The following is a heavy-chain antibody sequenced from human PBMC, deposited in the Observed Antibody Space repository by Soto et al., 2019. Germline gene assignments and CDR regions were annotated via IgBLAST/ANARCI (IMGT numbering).Heavy chain of an antibody. Sequence: EVQLVESGGGLVQPGGSLELSCAASGYTFSDSAMHWVRQASGKGLEWVGRIRSKANSYATVYAASVKGRFTISRDDSKNTAYLQMNSLKTEDTAVYYCARLWSEREPNFDSWGQGTLVSVSS. CDR3: ARLWSEREPNFDS. CDR1: GYTFSDSA. V-gene: IGHV3-73*02. D-gene: IGHD1-26*01. J-gene: IGHJ4*02. CDR2: IRSKANSYAT.